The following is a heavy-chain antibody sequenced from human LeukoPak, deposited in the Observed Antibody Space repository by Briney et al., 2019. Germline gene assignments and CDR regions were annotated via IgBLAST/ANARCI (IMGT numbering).Heavy chain of an antibody. V-gene: IGHV3-23*01. CDR3: AKDVHQIEMATISGSDAFDI. Sequence: PGGSLRLSCAASGFTFSSYAMSWVRQAPGKGLEWVSAISGSGGSTYYADSVKGRFTISRDNSKNTLYLQMNSLRAEDTAVYYCAKDVHQIEMATISGSDAFDIWGQGTMVTVSS. J-gene: IGHJ3*02. D-gene: IGHD5-12*01. CDR1: GFTFSSYA. CDR2: ISGSGGST.